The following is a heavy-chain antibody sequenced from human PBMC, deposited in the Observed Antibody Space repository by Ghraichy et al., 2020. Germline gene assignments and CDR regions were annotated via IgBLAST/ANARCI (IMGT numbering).Heavy chain of an antibody. Sequence: LETLSLTCTVSGGSISSNNYYWDWIRQPPGKGLEWIGSIYYRGTTYYNPSLKSRVTISVDTSKNQFSLKLSSVTAADTAVYYCARRARTHFDYWGQGTLVTVSS. CDR1: GGSISSNNYY. CDR2: IYYRGTT. V-gene: IGHV4-39*01. CDR3: ARRARTHFDY. J-gene: IGHJ4*02.